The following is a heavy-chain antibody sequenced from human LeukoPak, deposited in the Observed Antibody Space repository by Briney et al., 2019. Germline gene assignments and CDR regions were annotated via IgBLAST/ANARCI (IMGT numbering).Heavy chain of an antibody. CDR3: ASGGGHDFDPFDY. Sequence: PSETLSLTCTVSGGSMSNYYWNWIRQAPGKGLEWIGYIYYIGSTNYNPSLKSRVTISVDTSKNQFSLKLNSVTAADTAVYYCASGGGHDFDPFDYWGQGTLVTVSS. CDR1: GGSMSNYY. D-gene: IGHD5-12*01. J-gene: IGHJ4*02. CDR2: IYYIGST. V-gene: IGHV4-59*01.